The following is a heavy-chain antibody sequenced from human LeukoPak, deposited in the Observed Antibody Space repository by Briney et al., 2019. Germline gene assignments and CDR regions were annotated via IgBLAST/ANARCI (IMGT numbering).Heavy chain of an antibody. CDR3: ARVRGGYSSSNYFDY. CDR1: GGSISSHY. Sequence: SETLSLTCTVSGGSISSHYWSWIRQPAGKGLEWIGLIYTSGSTNYNPSLKSRVTMSVDTSKNQFSLKVSSVTAADTAVYYCARVRGGYSSSNYFDYWGQGALVTVSS. V-gene: IGHV4-4*07. J-gene: IGHJ4*02. CDR2: IYTSGST. D-gene: IGHD6-13*01.